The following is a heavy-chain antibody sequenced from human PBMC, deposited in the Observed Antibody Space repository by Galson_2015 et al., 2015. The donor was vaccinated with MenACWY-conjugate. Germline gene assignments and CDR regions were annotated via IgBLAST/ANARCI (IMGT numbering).Heavy chain of an antibody. CDR1: GGPISSYY. D-gene: IGHD3-10*01. CDR2: IYYSGST. J-gene: IGHJ4*02. Sequence: ETLSLTCTVSGGPISSYYWSWIRQPPGKGLEWIGYIYYSGSTNYNPSLKSRVTISVDTSKNQFSLKLSSVTAADTAVYYCARGRGGWGYWGQGTLVTVSS. CDR3: ARGRGGWGY. V-gene: IGHV4-59*01.